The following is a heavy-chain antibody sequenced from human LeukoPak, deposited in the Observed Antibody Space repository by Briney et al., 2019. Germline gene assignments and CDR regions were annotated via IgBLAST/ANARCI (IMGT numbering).Heavy chain of an antibody. CDR3: AGSGPVRFSLGLDF. J-gene: IGHJ4*02. Sequence: GGSLRLSCAASGFTVSGNFMSWVRQAPGKGLEWVSIIYVGGTTYFADSVKGRFTLSRDNSKNTLDLQMSNLRVEDTAVYYCAGSGPVRFSLGLDFWGQGALVTVSS. CDR1: GFTVSGNF. V-gene: IGHV3-53*01. D-gene: IGHD3-3*01. CDR2: IYVGGTT.